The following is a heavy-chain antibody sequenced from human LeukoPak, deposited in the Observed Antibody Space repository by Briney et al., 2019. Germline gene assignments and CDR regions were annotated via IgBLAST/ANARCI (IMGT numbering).Heavy chain of an antibody. CDR2: IHPTDGNT. V-gene: IGHV1-46*01. D-gene: IGHD3-10*01. Sequence: ASVKVSCKTSGYTFSTYYMHWVRQAPRQGLEWLGIIHPTDGNTSYTQKIQGRVTMTRDTATGTAYLELSSLRSEDTAVYWCARANGGGLDYWGQGTQITVSS. CDR1: GYTFSTYY. CDR3: ARANGGGLDY. J-gene: IGHJ4*02.